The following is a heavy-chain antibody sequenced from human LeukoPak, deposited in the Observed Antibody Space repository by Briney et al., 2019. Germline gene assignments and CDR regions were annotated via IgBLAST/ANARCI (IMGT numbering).Heavy chain of an antibody. D-gene: IGHD1-1*01. CDR2: ISSSGSTI. CDR3: ARVATWVPFAFDA. J-gene: IGHJ3*01. CDR1: GGSISSSSYS. Sequence: KTSETLSLTCTVSGGSISSSSYSWGWIRQPPGKGLEWVSYISSSGSTIYYADSVKGRFTISRDNAKNSLYLQMNSLRAEDTALYYCARVATWVPFAFDAWGQGTMVTVSS. V-gene: IGHV3-11*04.